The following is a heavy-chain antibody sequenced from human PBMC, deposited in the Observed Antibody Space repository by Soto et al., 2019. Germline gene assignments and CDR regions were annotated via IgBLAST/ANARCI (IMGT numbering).Heavy chain of an antibody. D-gene: IGHD3-10*01. CDR1: GFNFDNYA. CDR2: ISGGGSRT. CDR3: AKAPHGSATALYYFDY. V-gene: IGHV3-23*01. Sequence: DVHLLESGGGLVQPGGSQSLACAASGFNFDNYAMSWVRQAPGKGLEWVSGISGGGSRTYYADSVKGRFTISRDNSQHTLYLQMTSLSIAHTAVYYCAKAPHGSATALYYFDYWGQGPLVTVSS. J-gene: IGHJ4*02.